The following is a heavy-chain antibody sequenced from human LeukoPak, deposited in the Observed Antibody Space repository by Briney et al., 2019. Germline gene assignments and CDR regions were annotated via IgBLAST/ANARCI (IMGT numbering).Heavy chain of an antibody. CDR1: GYTFTGYY. CDR3: ARGAWVSPEYYYDSSGYTPSDFDY. Sequence: ASVKVSCKASGYTFTGYYMHWVRQAPGQGLEWMGWINPNSGGTNYAQKFQGRVTMTRDTSISTAYMELSRLRSDATAVYYCARGAWVSPEYYYDSSGYTPSDFDYWGQGTLVTVSS. CDR2: INPNSGGT. D-gene: IGHD3-22*01. J-gene: IGHJ4*02. V-gene: IGHV1-2*02.